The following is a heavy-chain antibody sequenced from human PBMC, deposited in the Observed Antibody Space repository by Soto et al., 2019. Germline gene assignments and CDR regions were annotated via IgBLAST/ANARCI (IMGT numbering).Heavy chain of an antibody. D-gene: IGHD3-3*01. J-gene: IGHJ4*02. Sequence: EVQLLESGGGLVQPGGSLRLSCAASGFTFSSYVMSWVRQAPGKGLEWVSGISGSGGSTYYADSVKGRFTISRDNSKNTLYLQMKGLRAEDTAVYSCANVPCDFWSGYSPPLCFDYWGQGTLVTVYS. V-gene: IGHV3-23*01. CDR3: ANVPCDFWSGYSPPLCFDY. CDR1: GFTFSSYV. CDR2: ISGSGGST.